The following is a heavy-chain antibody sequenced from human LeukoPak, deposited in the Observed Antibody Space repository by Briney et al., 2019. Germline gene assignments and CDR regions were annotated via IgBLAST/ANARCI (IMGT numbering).Heavy chain of an antibody. J-gene: IGHJ4*02. CDR1: GFTFSSYS. Sequence: GGSLRLSCAASGFTFSSYSMNWARQAPGKGLEWVSSISSSSSYIYYADSVKGRFTISRDNAKNSLYLQMNSLRVEDTAVYYCARDHNYAFDNWGQGTLVSVAS. V-gene: IGHV3-21*01. D-gene: IGHD1-1*01. CDR2: ISSSSSYI. CDR3: ARDHNYAFDN.